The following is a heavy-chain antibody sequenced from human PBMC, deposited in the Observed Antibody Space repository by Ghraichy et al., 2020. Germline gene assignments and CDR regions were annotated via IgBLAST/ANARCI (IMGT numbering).Heavy chain of an antibody. J-gene: IGHJ4*02. CDR1: GFTFSIYS. Sequence: GGSLRLSCAASGFTFSIYSMNWVRQAPGKGLEWVSYISSSSSTIYYADSVKGRFTISRDNAKNLLYLQMNSLRAEDTAVYYCTKEETSHRDYWGQGTLVTVSS. CDR3: TKEETSHRDY. D-gene: IGHD2-2*01. V-gene: IGHV3-48*01. CDR2: ISSSSSTI.